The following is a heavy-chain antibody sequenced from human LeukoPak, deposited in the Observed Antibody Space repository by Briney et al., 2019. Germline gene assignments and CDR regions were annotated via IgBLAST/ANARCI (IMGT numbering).Heavy chain of an antibody. D-gene: IGHD2-21*02. CDR3: GKSEVTIPDSH. CDR2: INYDGSQK. V-gene: IGHV3-7*01. CDR1: GFVFKNYW. J-gene: IGHJ4*01. Sequence: GGSLRLSCAASGFVFKNYWMSWVRQAPGKGLEWLANINYDGSQKYHVDSVKGRLTISRDNDKNSLYLQMNSLRVEDTAVYYCGKSEVTIPDSHWGQGTPVTVSS.